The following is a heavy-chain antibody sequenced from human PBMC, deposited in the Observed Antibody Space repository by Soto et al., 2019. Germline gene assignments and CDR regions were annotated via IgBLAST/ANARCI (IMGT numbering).Heavy chain of an antibody. CDR3: ARDNMYCSSTSCPNDAFDI. Sequence: SETLSLTCTVSGGSISSYYWSWIRQPPGKGLEWIGYIYYSGSTNYNPSLKSRVTISVDTSKNQFSLKLSSVTAADTAVYYCARDNMYCSSTSCPNDAFDIWGQGTMVTVSS. D-gene: IGHD2-2*01. CDR2: IYYSGST. J-gene: IGHJ3*02. V-gene: IGHV4-59*01. CDR1: GGSISSYY.